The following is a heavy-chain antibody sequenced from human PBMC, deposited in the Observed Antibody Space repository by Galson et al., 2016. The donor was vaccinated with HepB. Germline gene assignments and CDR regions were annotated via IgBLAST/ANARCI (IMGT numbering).Heavy chain of an antibody. CDR2: ISHDGRDQ. J-gene: IGHJ4*02. D-gene: IGHD3-16*01. CDR3: AQYGGLADS. V-gene: IGHV3-7*01. CDR1: GLNFWTYW. Sequence: SLRLSCAASGLNFWTYWMTWVRQAPGNGPEWVASISHDGRDQRYVDSVKGRFTISRDNARNSLYLQMNSLRVDDTAVYYCAQYGGLADSWGQGPLVTVSS.